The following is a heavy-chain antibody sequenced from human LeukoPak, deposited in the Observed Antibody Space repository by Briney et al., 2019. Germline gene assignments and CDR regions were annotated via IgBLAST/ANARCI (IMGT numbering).Heavy chain of an antibody. J-gene: IGHJ4*02. D-gene: IGHD6-13*01. CDR3: ARDPFRSSFDN. CDR1: GGSISSGGYY. Sequence: SETLSLTCTVSGGSISSGGYYWSWIRQHPGKGLEWIGYIYYSGSTYYNPSLKSRVTISVDTSKNQFSLKLSSVTAADTAVYYCARDPFRSSFDNWGQGTLVTVSS. V-gene: IGHV4-31*03. CDR2: IYYSGST.